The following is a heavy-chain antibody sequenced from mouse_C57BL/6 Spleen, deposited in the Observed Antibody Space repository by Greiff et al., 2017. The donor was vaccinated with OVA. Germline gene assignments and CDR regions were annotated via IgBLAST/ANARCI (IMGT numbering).Heavy chain of an antibody. CDR2: IDPEDGET. D-gene: IGHD1-1*01. Sequence: VHVKQSGAELVKPGASVKLSCTASGFNIKDYYMHWVKQRTEQGLEWIGRIDPEDGETKYAPNFQGKATITADPSSNTAYLQLSSLTSEDTAVYYCAFYYYGSSPYYFDYWGQGTTLTVSS. V-gene: IGHV14-2*01. CDR1: GFNIKDYY. J-gene: IGHJ2*01. CDR3: AFYYYGSSPYYFDY.